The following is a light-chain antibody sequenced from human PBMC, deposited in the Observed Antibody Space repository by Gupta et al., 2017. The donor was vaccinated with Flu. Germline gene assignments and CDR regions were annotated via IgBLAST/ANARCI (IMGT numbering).Light chain of an antibody. CDR1: QSISSY. CDR3: QQSYKTPQT. CDR2: AAS. V-gene: IGKV1-39*01. Sequence: PTSLSASVRDRVTITCRASQSISSYLNWYQQKPGKAPKLLIYAASSLQSGVPSRFSGSGSGTDFALTISSRQPEDFATYDCQQSYKTPQTFGQGTKVEIK. J-gene: IGKJ1*01.